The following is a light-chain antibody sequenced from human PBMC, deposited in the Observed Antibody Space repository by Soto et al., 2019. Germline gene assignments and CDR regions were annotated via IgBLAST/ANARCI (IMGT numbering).Light chain of an antibody. Sequence: QSVLTQPASVSGSPGQSITISCTGTSSDVGSYNLVSWYQQHPGKAPKLMIYEGSKRPSGVSNRFSGSKSGNTASLTISGLQPEDEADYYCCSYAGSVVFGGGTKLTVL. CDR2: EGS. CDR3: CSYAGSVV. V-gene: IGLV2-23*01. CDR1: SSDVGSYNL. J-gene: IGLJ2*01.